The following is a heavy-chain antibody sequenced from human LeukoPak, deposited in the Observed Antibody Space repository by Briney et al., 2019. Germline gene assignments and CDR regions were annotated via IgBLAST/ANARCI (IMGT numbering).Heavy chain of an antibody. CDR3: ARLKYGGYYDSSGYLFDY. Sequence: SETLSLTCTVSGGSISSSSYYWGWIRQPPGKGLEWIGSIYYSGSTYYNPSLKSRVTISVDTSKNQFSLKLSSVTAADTAVYYCARLKYGGYYDSSGYLFDYWGQGTLVTVSS. J-gene: IGHJ4*02. CDR1: GGSISSSSYY. D-gene: IGHD3-22*01. CDR2: IYYSGST. V-gene: IGHV4-39*01.